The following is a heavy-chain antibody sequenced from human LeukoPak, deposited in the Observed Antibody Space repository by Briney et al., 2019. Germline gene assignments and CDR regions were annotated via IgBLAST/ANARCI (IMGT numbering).Heavy chain of an antibody. D-gene: IGHD2-8*01. Sequence: GGSLRLSCAASGFTFSSYEMNWVRQAPGKGLEWVSYISSSGSTIYYADSVKGRFTISRDNSKNTLYLQMISLRDEDTAIYYCAKRGTIWGQGTLVTVSS. V-gene: IGHV3-48*03. CDR2: ISSSGSTI. CDR3: AKRGTI. J-gene: IGHJ4*02. CDR1: GFTFSSYE.